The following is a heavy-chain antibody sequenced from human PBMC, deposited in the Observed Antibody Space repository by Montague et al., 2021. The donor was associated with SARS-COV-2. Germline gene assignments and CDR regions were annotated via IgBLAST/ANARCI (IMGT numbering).Heavy chain of an antibody. Sequence: LRLSCAASGFTFSSYSMNWVRQAPGKGLEWIGYIYYSGSTNYNPSLKSRVTISVDTSKNQFSLKLSSVTAADTAVYYCARDSRTDFDWLFPDSGSYYYYMDVWGKGTTVTVSS. CDR2: IYYSGST. CDR3: ARDSRTDFDWLFPDSGSYYYYMDV. V-gene: IGHV4-59*01. J-gene: IGHJ6*03. D-gene: IGHD3-9*01. CDR1: GFTFSSYS.